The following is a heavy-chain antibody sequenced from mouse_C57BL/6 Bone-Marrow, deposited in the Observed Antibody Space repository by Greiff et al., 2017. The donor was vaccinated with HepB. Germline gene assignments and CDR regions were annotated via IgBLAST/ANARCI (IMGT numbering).Heavy chain of an antibody. V-gene: IGHV1-81*01. CDR3: ARGTAYGSSHYFDY. J-gene: IGHJ2*01. CDR2: IYPRSGNT. Sequence: VKLVESGAELARPGASVKLSCKASGYTFTSYGISWVKQRTGQGLEWIGEIYPRSGNTYYNEKFKGKATLTADKSSSTAYMELRSLTSEDSAVYLCARGTAYGSSHYFDYWGQGTTLTVSS. CDR1: GYTFTSYG. D-gene: IGHD1-1*01.